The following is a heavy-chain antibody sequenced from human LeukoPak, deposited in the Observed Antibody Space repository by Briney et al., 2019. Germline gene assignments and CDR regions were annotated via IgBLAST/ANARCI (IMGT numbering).Heavy chain of an antibody. CDR1: GGSISSYY. V-gene: IGHV4-4*09. D-gene: IGHD2-21*02. J-gene: IGHJ5*02. Sequence: SETLSLTCTVSGGSISSYYWSWIRQPPGKGLEWIGYIHTSGNTNSNPSLKSRVTISVDTSKNQFSLKVSDVTASDTAVYYCARLVVTSVLDWFDPWGRGTLVTVSS. CDR3: ARLVVTSVLDWFDP. CDR2: IHTSGNT.